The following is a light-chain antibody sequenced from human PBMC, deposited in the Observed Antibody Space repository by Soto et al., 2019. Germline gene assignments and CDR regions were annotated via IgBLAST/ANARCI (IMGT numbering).Light chain of an antibody. CDR1: QSVSSN. J-gene: IGKJ2*03. V-gene: IGKV3-15*01. Sequence: EIVMTQSPATLSVSPGERATLSCRASQSVSSNFAWYQQKPGQAPRLLIYDASTRATGIPARFSGSGSGTDFTLTISRVEPEDFAVYYCHQYGNPPNSFGQGTKLEIK. CDR3: HQYGNPPNS. CDR2: DAS.